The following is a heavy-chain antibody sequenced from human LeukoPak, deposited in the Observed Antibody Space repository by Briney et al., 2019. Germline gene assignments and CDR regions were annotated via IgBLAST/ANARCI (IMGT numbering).Heavy chain of an antibody. CDR1: GGSISSYY. CDR3: ARDLYDYVWGSYRYDAFDI. V-gene: IGHV4-4*07. CDR2: IYTSGST. Sequence: SETLSLTCTVSGGSISSYYWSWIRQPAGKGLEWIGHIYTSGSTNYNPSLKSRVTMSVDTSKNQFSLKLSSVTAADTAVYYCARDLYDYVWGSYRYDAFDIWGQGTMVTVSS. J-gene: IGHJ3*02. D-gene: IGHD3-16*02.